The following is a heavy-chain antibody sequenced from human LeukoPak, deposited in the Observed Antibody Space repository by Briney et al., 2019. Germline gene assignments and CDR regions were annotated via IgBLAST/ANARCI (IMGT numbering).Heavy chain of an antibody. CDR1: GFTFSDFA. Sequence: GGSLRLSCLASGFTFSDFAMNWVRQAPGKGLEWVSHVGGGRANTYYADSVKGRFTISRDDSKSTLYLHLTSLRADDTAVYFCAKDMVQKNAVSDPFDIWGQGTMVIVSS. D-gene: IGHD3-10*01. CDR2: VGGGRANT. CDR3: AKDMVQKNAVSDPFDI. J-gene: IGHJ3*02. V-gene: IGHV3-23*01.